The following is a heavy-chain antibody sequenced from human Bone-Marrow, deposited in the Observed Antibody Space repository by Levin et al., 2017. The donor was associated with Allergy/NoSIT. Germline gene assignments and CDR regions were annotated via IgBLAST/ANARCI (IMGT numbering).Heavy chain of an antibody. CDR1: GFIFADYA. D-gene: IGHD2-15*01. Sequence: GGSLRLSCRISGFIFADYAMNWVRQAPGQGLEWVSAISGSGDSTFYSESVKGRFTISRDNSKNTFSLQMNNLRAEDTGIYYCARDRVVVVGLFQSWGQGTQVTVSS. J-gene: IGHJ5*02. CDR3: ARDRVVVVGLFQS. V-gene: IGHV3-23*01. CDR2: ISGSGDST.